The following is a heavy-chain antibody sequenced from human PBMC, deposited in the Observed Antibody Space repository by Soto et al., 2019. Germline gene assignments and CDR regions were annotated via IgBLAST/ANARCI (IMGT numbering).Heavy chain of an antibody. J-gene: IGHJ3*02. V-gene: IGHV1-18*01. CDR3: ARNDILTGLDAFDI. CDR2: ISAYNGNT. CDR1: GYTFTSYG. Sequence: ASVKVSCKASGYTFTSYGISWVRQAPGQGLEWMGGISAYNGNTNYAQKLQGRVTMTADKSTSTAYMELSSLRSEDTAVYYCARNDILTGLDAFDIWGQGTMVTVSS. D-gene: IGHD3-9*01.